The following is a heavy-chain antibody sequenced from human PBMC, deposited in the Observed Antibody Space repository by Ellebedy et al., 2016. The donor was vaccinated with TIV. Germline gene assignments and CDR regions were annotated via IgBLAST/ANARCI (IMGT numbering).Heavy chain of an antibody. Sequence: GSLRLSXTVSGGSISSYYWSWIRQPAGKGLEWIGRMFTSGSTNYNPSLKSRVTMSVDTSKNHFSLKLSSVTAADTAVYFCARAEGRSSSGYYFYMDVWGKGTTVTVSS. V-gene: IGHV4-4*07. CDR3: ARAEGRSSSGYYFYMDV. D-gene: IGHD6-6*01. J-gene: IGHJ6*03. CDR2: MFTSGST. CDR1: GGSISSYY.